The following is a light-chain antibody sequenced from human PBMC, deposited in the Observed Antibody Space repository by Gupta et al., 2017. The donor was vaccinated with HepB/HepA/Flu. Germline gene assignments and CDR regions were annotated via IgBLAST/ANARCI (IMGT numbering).Light chain of an antibody. Sequence: QSVLTQPPSVSGAPGQRVTISCTGSSSNIGAGYDVHWYQHLPGTAPKLLIYDNDNRPSGVPDRFSGSKSGTSASLAITGLQAEDEADYYCQSYDTSLSGPVVFGGGTKLTGL. V-gene: IGLV1-40*01. CDR1: SSNIGAGYD. CDR2: DND. CDR3: QSYDTSLSGPVV. J-gene: IGLJ2*01.